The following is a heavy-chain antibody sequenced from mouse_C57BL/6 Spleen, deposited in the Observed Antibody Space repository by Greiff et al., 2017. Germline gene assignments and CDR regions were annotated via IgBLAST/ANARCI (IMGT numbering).Heavy chain of an antibody. J-gene: IGHJ3*01. Sequence: VQLQESGAELVRPGASVTLSCKASGYTFTDYEMHWVKQTPVHGLEWIGAIDPETGGTAYNQKFKGKAILTADKSSSTAYMALRSLTSEDSAVYYCTRSGGYDGAWFAYWGQGTLVTVSA. CDR2: IDPETGGT. D-gene: IGHD2-2*01. V-gene: IGHV1-15*01. CDR3: TRSGGYDGAWFAY. CDR1: GYTFTDYE.